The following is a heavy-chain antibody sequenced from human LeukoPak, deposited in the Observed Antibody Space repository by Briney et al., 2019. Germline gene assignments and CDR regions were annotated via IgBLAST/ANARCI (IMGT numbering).Heavy chain of an antibody. V-gene: IGHV1-8*03. CDR2: MNPKSNNR. CDR1: GYTFTNYD. J-gene: IGHJ5*02. CDR3: TRGLKGNYYSGSGTYRWFAP. Sequence: ASVKVSCKASGYTFTNYDVNWVRQATGQGLEWMGWMNPKSNNRGYAQKFQGRVTITTDTSISSAYMELSSLRSDDTAVYYCTRGLKGNYYSGSGTYRWFAPWGQGTLVTVSS. D-gene: IGHD3-10*01.